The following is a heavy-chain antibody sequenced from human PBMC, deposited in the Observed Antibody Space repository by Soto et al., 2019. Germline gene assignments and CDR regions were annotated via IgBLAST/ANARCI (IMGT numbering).Heavy chain of an antibody. CDR1: GFTFSSAW. Sequence: EVQLVESGGGLVKSGGSLRVSCAASGFTFSSAWMTWVRQAPGKGLEWVGRIKSKVDGETTDYAAPVKGRLTISRDDSESTLYLQMNSLKSEDTAGYYWAADVPSQGRGEFDYWGQGILVTVSS. CDR3: AADVPSQGRGEFDY. J-gene: IGHJ4*02. V-gene: IGHV3-15*07. CDR2: IKSKVDGETT.